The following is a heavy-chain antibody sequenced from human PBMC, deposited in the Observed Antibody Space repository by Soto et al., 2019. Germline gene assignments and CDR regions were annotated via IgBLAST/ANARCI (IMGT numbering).Heavy chain of an antibody. J-gene: IGHJ6*02. D-gene: IGHD4-17*01. CDR3: ARTVGYYYGMDV. CDR1: GYTFTSYA. V-gene: IGHV1-3*01. Sequence: QVQLVQSGAEVKKPGASVKVSCKASGYTFTSYAMHWVRQAPGQRLEWMGWINAGNGNTKYSQKFQGRVTITRDTSASTAYMERSRPRSEDTAVYYCARTVGYYYGMDVWGQGTTVTVSS. CDR2: INAGNGNT.